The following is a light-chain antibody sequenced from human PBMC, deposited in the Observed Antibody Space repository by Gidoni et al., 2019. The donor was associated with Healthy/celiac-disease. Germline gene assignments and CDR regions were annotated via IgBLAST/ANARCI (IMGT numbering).Light chain of an antibody. CDR1: QSVSSY. CDR3: QQRSNWPPFLFT. J-gene: IGKJ3*01. V-gene: IGKV3-11*01. CDR2: DAS. Sequence: EIVLTQSPATLSLSPGERATLSCRASQSVSSYLAWYQQKPGQAPRLLIYDASNRATGIPARFSGSGSGTDFTLTISSLEPEDFAVYYCQQRSNWPPFLFTFXPXTKVXIK.